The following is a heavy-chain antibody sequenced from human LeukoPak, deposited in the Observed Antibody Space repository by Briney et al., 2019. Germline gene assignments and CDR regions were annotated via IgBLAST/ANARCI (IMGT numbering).Heavy chain of an antibody. CDR3: ARDRGYCSGGSCYSNAFDI. V-gene: IGHV3-21*01. CDR2: ISSDTTYI. J-gene: IGHJ3*02. CDR1: GFTFSTYS. D-gene: IGHD2-15*01. Sequence: GGSLRLSCAASGFTFSTYSMNWVRQAPGKGLEWVSYISSDTTYIYYADTVKGRFTISRDNAKNSLYLQMNSLRAEDTSAYYCARDRGYCSGGSCYSNAFDIWGQGTMVTLSS.